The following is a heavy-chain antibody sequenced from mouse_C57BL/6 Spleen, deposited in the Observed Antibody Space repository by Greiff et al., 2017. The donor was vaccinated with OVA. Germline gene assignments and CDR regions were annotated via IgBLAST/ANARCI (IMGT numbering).Heavy chain of an antibody. CDR2: INPNNGGT. J-gene: IGHJ2*01. V-gene: IGHV1-26*01. D-gene: IGHD2-1*01. Sequence: EVQLQQSGPELVKPGASVKISCKASGYTFTDYYMNWVKQSHGKSLEWIGDINPNNGGTSYNQKFKGKATLTVDKSSSTAYMELRSLTSEDSAVYYCARSDYGNYSDYWGQGTTLTVSS. CDR3: ARSDYGNYSDY. CDR1: GYTFTDYY.